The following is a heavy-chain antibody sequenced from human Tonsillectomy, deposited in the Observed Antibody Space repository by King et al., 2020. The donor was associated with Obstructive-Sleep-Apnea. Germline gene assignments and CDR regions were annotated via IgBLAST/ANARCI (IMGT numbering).Heavy chain of an antibody. V-gene: IGHV4-39*07. D-gene: IGHD1-1*01. CDR3: AIVYRLQLLPAY. Sequence: QLQESGPGLVKPSETLSLSCTVSGASISSSNSYWGWIRQPPGKGLEWIGSIFNSGSTYYNPSLKSRVIISVDTSKNQFSLKLSSVTAAGTAVYSCAIVYRLQLLPAYCGQGTLFTVSS. CDR1: GASISSSNSY. J-gene: IGHJ4*02. CDR2: IFNSGST.